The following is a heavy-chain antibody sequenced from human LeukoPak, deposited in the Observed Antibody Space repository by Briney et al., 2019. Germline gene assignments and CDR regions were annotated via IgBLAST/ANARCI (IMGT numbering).Heavy chain of an antibody. J-gene: IGHJ4*02. Sequence: GGSLRLSCAASGFTFSSYWMNWVRQAPGKGLVWVSRIASDGSSTTYADSAKGRFSISRDNPKNTLYLQMNSLRVEDTAVYYCARGRPHGNDYWGQGTLVTVSS. CDR3: ARGRPHGNDY. CDR1: GFTFSSYW. D-gene: IGHD4-23*01. CDR2: IASDGSST. V-gene: IGHV3-74*01.